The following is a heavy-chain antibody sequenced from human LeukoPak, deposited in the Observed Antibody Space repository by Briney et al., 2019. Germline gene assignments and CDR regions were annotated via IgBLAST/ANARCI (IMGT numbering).Heavy chain of an antibody. V-gene: IGHV4-59*08. J-gene: IGHJ6*02. CDR2: IYYSGST. CDR1: GGSISSYY. CDR3: ARRTFNSKYYYGMDV. Sequence: PSETLSLTCTVSGGSISSYYWSWIRQPPGKGLEWIGYIYYSGSTNYNPALQSRATISADTSKNQSSLKLSSVTAADTAVYYCARRTFNSKYYYGMDVCGQGTTVTVSS. D-gene: IGHD1-20*01.